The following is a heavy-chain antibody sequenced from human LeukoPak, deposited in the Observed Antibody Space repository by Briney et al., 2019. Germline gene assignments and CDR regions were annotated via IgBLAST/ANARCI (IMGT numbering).Heavy chain of an antibody. CDR2: IYSGGST. D-gene: IGHD6-13*01. Sequence: PGGSLRLSCAASGFTFSSYSMNWVRQAPGKGLEWVSVIYSGGSTYYADSVKGRFTISRDNSKNTLYLQMNSLRAEVTVVYYCARIRPRAAADYWGQGTLVTVSS. CDR3: ARIRPRAAADY. V-gene: IGHV3-53*01. CDR1: GFTFSSYS. J-gene: IGHJ4*02.